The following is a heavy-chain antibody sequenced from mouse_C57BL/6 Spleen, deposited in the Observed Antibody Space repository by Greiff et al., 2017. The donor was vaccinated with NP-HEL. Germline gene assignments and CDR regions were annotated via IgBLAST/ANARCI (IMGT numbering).Heavy chain of an antibody. D-gene: IGHD1-1*01. CDR1: GYTFTSYW. CDR2: INPSSGYT. J-gene: IGHJ2*01. V-gene: IGHV1-7*01. Sequence: QVQLKESGAELAKPGASVKLSCRASGYTFTSYWMHWVKQRPGQGLEWIGYINPSSGYTKYNQKFKDKATLTADKSSSTAYMQLSSLTYEDSAVYYCASDTTVVADYWGQGTTLTVSS. CDR3: ASDTTVVADY.